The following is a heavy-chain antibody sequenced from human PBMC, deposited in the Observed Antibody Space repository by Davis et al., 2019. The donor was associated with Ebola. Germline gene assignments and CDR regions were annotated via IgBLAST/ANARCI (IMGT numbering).Heavy chain of an antibody. J-gene: IGHJ4*02. CDR2: ISGSGGST. D-gene: IGHD2-2*01. CDR1: GFTFSSYA. V-gene: IGHV3-23*01. Sequence: PGGSLRLSCAASGFTFSSYAMSWVRQAPGKGLEWVSAISGSGGSTYYADSVKGRFTISRDNSKNTLYLQMNSLRAEDTAVYYCAKDSVDPYPIVVVPAAEGEFDYWGQGTLVTVSS. CDR3: AKDSVDPYPIVVVPAAEGEFDY.